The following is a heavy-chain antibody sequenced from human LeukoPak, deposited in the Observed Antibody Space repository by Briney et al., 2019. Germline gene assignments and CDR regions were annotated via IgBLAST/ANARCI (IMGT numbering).Heavy chain of an antibody. CDR2: IHADGTPT. J-gene: IGHJ3*02. CDR1: GFTFSTYA. D-gene: IGHD3-22*01. CDR3: AKDQATRGNYYGRAFDI. Sequence: GGSLRLXCAASGFTFSTYAMSWVRQAPGKGLEWVSAIHADGTPTYDADSVKGRFTISRDNSKNTLYLQMNSLRSEDTAIYYCAKDQATRGNYYGRAFDIWGQGTMVTVSS. V-gene: IGHV3-23*01.